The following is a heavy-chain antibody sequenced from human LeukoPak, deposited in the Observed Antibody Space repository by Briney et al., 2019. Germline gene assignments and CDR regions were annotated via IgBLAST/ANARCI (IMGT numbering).Heavy chain of an antibody. Sequence: PGGSLRLPCAASGFTFSSSGMHWVRQAPGKGLEWVALIWYDGSIKYYEDSVKGRFTISRDNSKNTLYLQMNSLRAEDTAVYYCARDQADGDYYFDYWGQGTLVTVSS. V-gene: IGHV3-33*01. J-gene: IGHJ4*02. CDR1: GFTFSSSG. CDR3: ARDQADGDYYFDY. CDR2: IWYDGSIK. D-gene: IGHD4-17*01.